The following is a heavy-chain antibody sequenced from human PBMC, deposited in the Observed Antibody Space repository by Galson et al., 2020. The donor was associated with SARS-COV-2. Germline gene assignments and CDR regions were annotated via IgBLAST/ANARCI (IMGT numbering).Heavy chain of an antibody. J-gene: IGHJ4*02. CDR3: ASGRWLQSRYFDY. V-gene: IGHV4-4*02. CDR1: GGSISSSNW. Sequence: ASETLSLTCAVSGGSISSSNWWSWVRQPPGKGLEWIGEIYHSGSTNYNPSLKSRVTISVDKSKNQFSLKLSSVTAADTAVYYCASGRWLQSRYFDYWGQGTLVTVSS. CDR2: IYHSGST. D-gene: IGHD5-12*01.